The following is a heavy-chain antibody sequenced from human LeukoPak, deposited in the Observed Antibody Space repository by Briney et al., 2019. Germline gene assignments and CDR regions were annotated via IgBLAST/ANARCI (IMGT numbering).Heavy chain of an antibody. CDR2: TKQDGSEK. V-gene: IGHV3-7*01. J-gene: IGHJ1*01. CDR3: ARLIVGATAEYFQH. Sequence: GGSLRPSCAASGFTFSSYWMSWVRQAPGKGLEWVANTKQDGSEKYYVDSVKGRFTISRDNAKNSLYLQMNSLRAEDTAVYYCARLIVGATAEYFQHWGQGTLVTVSS. D-gene: IGHD1-26*01. CDR1: GFTFSSYW.